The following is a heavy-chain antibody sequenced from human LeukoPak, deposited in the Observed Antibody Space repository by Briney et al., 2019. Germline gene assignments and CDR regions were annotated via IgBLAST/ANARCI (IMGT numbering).Heavy chain of an antibody. J-gene: IGHJ4*02. CDR3: AKDRQWLVLYHFDY. CDR1: GFTSSSHA. V-gene: IGHV3-23*01. Sequence: GGSLRLSCAASGFTSSSHAMSWVRQAPGKGLEWVSAISGSGGSTYYADSVKGRFTISRDNSKNTLYLQMNSLRAEDTAVYYCAKDRQWLVLYHFDYWGQGTLVTVSS. CDR2: ISGSGGST. D-gene: IGHD6-19*01.